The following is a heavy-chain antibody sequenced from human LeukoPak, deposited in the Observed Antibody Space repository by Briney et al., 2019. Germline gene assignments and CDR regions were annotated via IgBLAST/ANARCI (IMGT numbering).Heavy chain of an antibody. D-gene: IGHD3-10*01. CDR3: AHLLGAFDI. J-gene: IGHJ3*02. CDR1: GFTFDDYA. Sequence: GGSLRLSCAASGFTFDDYAMHWVRQAPGKGLEWVSGSSWNSGSIGYADSVKGRFTISRENAKNSLYLQMNSLRAEDTALYYCAHLLGAFDIWGQGTMVTVSS. V-gene: IGHV3-9*01. CDR2: SSWNSGSI.